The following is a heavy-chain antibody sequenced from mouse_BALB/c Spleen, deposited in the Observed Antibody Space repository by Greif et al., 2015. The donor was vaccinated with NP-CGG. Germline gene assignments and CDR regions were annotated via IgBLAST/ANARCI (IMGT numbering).Heavy chain of an antibody. Sequence: VKLVESGAELVKPGASVKLSCKASGYTFTSYWMHWVKQRPGQGLEWIGEINPSNGRTNYNEKFKSKATLTVDKSSSTAYMQLSSLTSEDSAVYYCAPGTREAWFAYWGQGTLVTVSA. CDR2: INPSNGRT. V-gene: IGHV1S81*02. CDR3: APGTREAWFAY. D-gene: IGHD4-1*01. J-gene: IGHJ3*01. CDR1: GYTFTSYW.